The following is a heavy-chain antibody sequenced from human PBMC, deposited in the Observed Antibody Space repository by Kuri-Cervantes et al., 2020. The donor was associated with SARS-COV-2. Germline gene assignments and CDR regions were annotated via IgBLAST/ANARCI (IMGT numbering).Heavy chain of an antibody. V-gene: IGHV2-70*04. CDR2: FDWDGDK. Sequence: GPTLVKPTQTLTLTCTFSGFSLSSNGMRVSWIRQSPGKALEWLARFDWDGDKFYRPSLKTRLTISKDTSKNQVVLRMTNMDPGDTATYYCARTSWIAVGGGFDYWGQGILVTVSS. CDR1: GFSLSSNGMR. J-gene: IGHJ4*02. CDR3: ARTSWIAVGGGFDY. D-gene: IGHD6-19*01.